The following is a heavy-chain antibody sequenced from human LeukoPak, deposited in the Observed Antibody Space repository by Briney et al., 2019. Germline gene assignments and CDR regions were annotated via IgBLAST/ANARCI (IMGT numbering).Heavy chain of an antibody. J-gene: IGHJ6*02. D-gene: IGHD3-3*02. Sequence: GRSLRLSCAASGFTFSSHGMHWVRQAPGKGLEWVAVIWYDGSNKYYADSVKGRFTISRDNSKNALYLQMNSLRAEDTAVYYCARDRGPSIYYYYGMDVWGQGTTVTVSS. CDR1: GFTFSSHG. V-gene: IGHV3-33*01. CDR3: ARDRGPSIYYYYGMDV. CDR2: IWYDGSNK.